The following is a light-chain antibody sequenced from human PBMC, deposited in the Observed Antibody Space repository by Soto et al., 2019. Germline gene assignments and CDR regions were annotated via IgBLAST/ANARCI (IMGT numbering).Light chain of an antibody. J-gene: IGKJ4*01. V-gene: IGKV3-20*01. Sequence: EIVLTQSPGTLSLSPGERANLSCRASQSVSSNYLAWYQQKPGQAPRLLISGATSRATGIPDRFSGSGSGTDFTLPISRLEPEDFAVYYCQQYGSSVTFCGGTKVEIK. CDR3: QQYGSSVT. CDR1: QSVSSNY. CDR2: GAT.